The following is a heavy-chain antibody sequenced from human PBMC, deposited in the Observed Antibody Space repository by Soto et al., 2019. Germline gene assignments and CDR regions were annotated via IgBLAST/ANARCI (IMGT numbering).Heavy chain of an antibody. D-gene: IGHD4-17*01. CDR1: GFDFSNHG. CDR3: VRGRAYGDYIPDF. Sequence: QVQLVVSGGGVVQPGRSLRLSCAASGFDFSNHGMHWVRQDPGTGLAWVAVIWNDGSKKYYADSVKGRFTISRDNSKNTLYLQMNSLRDEDTAVYSCVRGRAYGDYIPDFWGQGTLVTVSS. J-gene: IGHJ4*02. V-gene: IGHV3-33*01. CDR2: IWNDGSKK.